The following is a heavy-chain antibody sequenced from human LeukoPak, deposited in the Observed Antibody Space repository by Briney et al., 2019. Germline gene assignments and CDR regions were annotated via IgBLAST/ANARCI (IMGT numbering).Heavy chain of an antibody. Sequence: GGSLRLSCAASGFSFSSYAINWVRQVPGKGLEWVSAISGSGGTTYYADSVKGRFTISRDNSKNTLYLQMNSLKTEDTAVYYCTTDYDFWSGYYLIDYWGQGTLVTVSS. D-gene: IGHD3-3*01. V-gene: IGHV3-23*01. J-gene: IGHJ4*02. CDR1: GFSFSSYA. CDR3: TTDYDFWSGYYLIDY. CDR2: ISGSGGTT.